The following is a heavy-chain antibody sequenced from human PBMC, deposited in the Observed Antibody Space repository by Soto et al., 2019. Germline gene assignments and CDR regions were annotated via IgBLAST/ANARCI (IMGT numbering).Heavy chain of an antibody. V-gene: IGHV3-30-3*01. CDR3: ARPVSLYGDFVPVDF. J-gene: IGHJ4*02. Sequence: QVQLVESGGGVVQPGRSLRLSCAASGFTFSRYAMHWVRQAPGKGLEWVAVISYDGSNEYYADSVKGRFTISRDNSKDTLYLQMNSLRTEDKAVYYCARPVSLYGDFVPVDFWAQGTLVTVSS. CDR2: ISYDGSNE. CDR1: GFTFSRYA. D-gene: IGHD4-17*01.